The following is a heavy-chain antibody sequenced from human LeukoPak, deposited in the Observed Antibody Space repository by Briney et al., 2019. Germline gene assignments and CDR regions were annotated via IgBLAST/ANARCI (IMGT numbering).Heavy chain of an antibody. J-gene: IGHJ4*02. CDR2: INSDGSST. Sequence: PGGSLRLSCAASGFTFSNYWMHWVRQAPGKGLVWVSHINSDGSSTSYADSVKGRFTISRDNAKNTLYLQMNSLRAEDTAVYYCARVYYDFWSAYLAAFDYWGQGTLVTVSS. CDR3: ARVYYDFWSAYLAAFDY. CDR1: GFTFSNYW. V-gene: IGHV3-74*01. D-gene: IGHD3-3*01.